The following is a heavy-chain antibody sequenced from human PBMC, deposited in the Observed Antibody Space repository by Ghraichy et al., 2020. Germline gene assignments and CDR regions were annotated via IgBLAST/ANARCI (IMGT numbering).Heavy chain of an antibody. CDR1: GYTFTSYG. CDR3: ARDRFEDEAMVTVGSDAFDI. V-gene: IGHV1-18*01. CDR2: ISAYNGNT. J-gene: IGHJ3*02. D-gene: IGHD5-18*01. Sequence: ASVKVSCKASGYTFTSYGISWVRQAPGQGLEWMGWISAYNGNTNYAQKLQGRVTMTTDTSTSTAYMELRSLRSDDTAVYYCARDRFEDEAMVTVGSDAFDIWGQGTMVTVSS.